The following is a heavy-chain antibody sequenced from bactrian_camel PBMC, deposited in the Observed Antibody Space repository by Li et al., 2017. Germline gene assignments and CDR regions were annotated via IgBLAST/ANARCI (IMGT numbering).Heavy chain of an antibody. J-gene: IGHJ4*01. Sequence: VQLVESGGGLVQPGGSLVLSCAASGFTFSTYAMSWVRQAPGKGLEWVAQIAYDGWVTRYHDSAKGRFTISRDNARNTLYLQLSNLKTEDTAMYYCAKRGDEAGVWYEFHSWGQGTQVTVS. CDR2: IAYDGWVT. D-gene: IGHD6*01. CDR1: GFTFSTYA. V-gene: IGHV3S42*01. CDR3: AKRGDEAGVWYEFHS.